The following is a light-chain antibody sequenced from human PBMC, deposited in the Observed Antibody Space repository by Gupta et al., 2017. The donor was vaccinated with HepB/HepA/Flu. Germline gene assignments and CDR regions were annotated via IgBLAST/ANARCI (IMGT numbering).Light chain of an antibody. Sequence: SALTQPPSVSAAPGQKVTISCSGRSSNIGNNYVSWYQHLPGTAPKLLVYDNNKRPSGIPDRFSGSKSATSATLGITGLQTGDEADYYCGTWDSSLTAWVFGGGTKVTVL. CDR3: GTWDSSLTAWV. CDR2: DNN. J-gene: IGLJ3*02. CDR1: SSNIGNNY. V-gene: IGLV1-51*01.